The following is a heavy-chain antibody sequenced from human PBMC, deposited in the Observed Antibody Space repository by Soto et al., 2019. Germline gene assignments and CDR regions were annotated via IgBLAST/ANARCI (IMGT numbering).Heavy chain of an antibody. Sequence: GESLKISCKGSGYSFTSYWIGWVRQMPGKGLEWMGIIYPGDSDTRYSPSFQGRVTISADKSISTAYLQWSSLKASDTAMYYCARPIVNYYYGMDVWGQGTTVTV. CDR3: ARPIVNYYYGMDV. CDR2: IYPGDSDT. D-gene: IGHD3-16*02. J-gene: IGHJ6*02. V-gene: IGHV5-51*01. CDR1: GYSFTSYW.